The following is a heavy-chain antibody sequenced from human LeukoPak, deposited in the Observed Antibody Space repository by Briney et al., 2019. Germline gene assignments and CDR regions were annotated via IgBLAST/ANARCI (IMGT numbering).Heavy chain of an antibody. Sequence: ASVKVSCKASGFTFTNYNMHWVRQAPGQGLEWMGWINTNTENPTYAQGFTGRYVFSLDTSVSTAYLQISGLKADDTAVYYCGRDPKLGIRGYTYGYIDFWGQGTLVTVSS. V-gene: IGHV7-4-1*02. D-gene: IGHD5-18*01. CDR1: GFTFTNYN. J-gene: IGHJ4*02. CDR3: GRDPKLGIRGYTYGYIDF. CDR2: INTNTENP.